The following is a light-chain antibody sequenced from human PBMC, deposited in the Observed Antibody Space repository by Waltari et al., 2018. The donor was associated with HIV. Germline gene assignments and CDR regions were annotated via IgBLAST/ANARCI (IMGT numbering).Light chain of an antibody. Sequence: QSVLTQPPSVSGAPGQRVTISCTGGSSNIGAPYDVHRYQQFPGTAPKLRTYGSNKRPSGVPDLFSGSKSGPSASLAITGLQAEDEADYYCQSYDNSLGVVFGGGTKLTVL. J-gene: IGLJ2*01. V-gene: IGLV1-40*01. CDR2: GSN. CDR1: SSNIGAPYD. CDR3: QSYDNSLGVV.